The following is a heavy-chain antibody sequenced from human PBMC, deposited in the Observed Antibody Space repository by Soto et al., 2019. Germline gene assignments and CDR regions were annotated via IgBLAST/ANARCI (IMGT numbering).Heavy chain of an antibody. D-gene: IGHD6-13*01. V-gene: IGHV3-21*01. CDR1: GFTFSSYS. CDR3: ARTSPIAAASYGMDV. CDR2: ISSSSSYI. J-gene: IGHJ6*02. Sequence: GGSLRLSCAASGFTFSSYSMNWVRQAPGKGLEWVSSISSSSSYIYYADSVKGRFTISRDNAKNSLYLQMNSLRAEDTAVYYCARTSPIAAASYGMDVWGQGTTVTVSS.